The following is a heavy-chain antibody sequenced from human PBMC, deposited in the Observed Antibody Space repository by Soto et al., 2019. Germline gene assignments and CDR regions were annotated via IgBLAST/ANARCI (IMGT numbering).Heavy chain of an antibody. Sequence: QVQLVESGGGVVQPGRSLRLSCAASGFTFSSYAMHWVRQAPGKGLEWVAVISYDGSNKYYADSVKGRFTISRDNSKNTLYLQMNSLRAEDTAVYYCAREGLVADATPWFDYWGQGTLVSVSS. J-gene: IGHJ4*02. CDR1: GFTFSSYA. CDR2: ISYDGSNK. V-gene: IGHV3-30-3*01. CDR3: AREGLVADATPWFDY. D-gene: IGHD2-2*02.